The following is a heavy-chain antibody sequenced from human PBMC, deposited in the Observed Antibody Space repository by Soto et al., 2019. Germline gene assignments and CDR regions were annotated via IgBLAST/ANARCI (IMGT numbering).Heavy chain of an antibody. V-gene: IGHV1-69*01. CDR2: IIPIFGTA. D-gene: IGHD6-19*01. Sequence: QVQLVQSGAEVKKPGSSVKVSCKASGGTFSSYAISWVRQAPGQGLEWMGGIIPIFGTANYAQKFQGRVTITADESTSTAYMELSSLRSDDPAVYYCAREEGMEVAGVYGMDVWGQGTTVTVSS. CDR3: AREEGMEVAGVYGMDV. J-gene: IGHJ6*02. CDR1: GGTFSSYA.